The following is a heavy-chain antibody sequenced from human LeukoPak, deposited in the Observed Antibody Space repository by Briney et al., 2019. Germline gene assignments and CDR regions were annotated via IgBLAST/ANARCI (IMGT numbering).Heavy chain of an antibody. Sequence: SETLFLTCAVYSGSFNDYCWIWLRQPPRRGLEWIGEIYSGGSANYDPSLKGRLAISVDPSKSQFSLKLSSLTAADTAVYFCARGVVDYSTRSGYLSHWGQGTLVTVSS. CDR2: IYSGGSA. D-gene: IGHD3-22*01. CDR1: SGSFNDYC. J-gene: IGHJ4*02. V-gene: IGHV4-34*01. CDR3: ARGVVDYSTRSGYLSH.